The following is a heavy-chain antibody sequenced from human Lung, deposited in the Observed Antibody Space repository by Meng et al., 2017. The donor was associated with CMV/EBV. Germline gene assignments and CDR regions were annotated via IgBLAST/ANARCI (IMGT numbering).Heavy chain of an antibody. D-gene: IGHD1-14*01. V-gene: IGHV4-30-4*01. CDR1: GDSISSGDSY. CDR2: IYESGST. J-gene: IGHJ4*02. Sequence: VSGDSISSGDSYWSWVRQPPGKGLEWIGYIYESGSTSYNPSLESRVTISVDTSKNQFSLKVMSVTAADTAVYYCAREGTNSYYFDYWGQGTLVTVSS. CDR3: AREGTNSYYFDY.